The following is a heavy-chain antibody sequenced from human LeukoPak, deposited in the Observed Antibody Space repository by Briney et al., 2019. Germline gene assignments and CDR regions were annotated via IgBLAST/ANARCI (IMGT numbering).Heavy chain of an antibody. Sequence: PSETLSLTCTVSGYSISSGYYWSWIRQPPGKGLEWIGYIYYSGSTNYNPSLKSRVTISVDTSKNQFSLKLSSVTAADTAVYYCARERPADDAFDIWGQGTMVTVSS. D-gene: IGHD1-1*01. V-gene: IGHV4-61*01. CDR1: GYSISSGYY. CDR3: ARERPADDAFDI. J-gene: IGHJ3*02. CDR2: IYYSGST.